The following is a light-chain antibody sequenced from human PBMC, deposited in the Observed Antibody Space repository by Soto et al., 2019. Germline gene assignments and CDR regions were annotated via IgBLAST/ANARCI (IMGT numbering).Light chain of an antibody. V-gene: IGKV2-28*01. Sequence: DIVMTQSPLSLPVTPGEPASISCRSSQSLLHSNGYNYLNWYLQKPGQSPQLLIYLGSNRASGVTDRFSGSESGTDFTLKISRVEAEDVGVYYCMQALQSQFTFGPGTKVDIK. J-gene: IGKJ3*01. CDR2: LGS. CDR1: QSLLHSNGYNY. CDR3: MQALQSQFT.